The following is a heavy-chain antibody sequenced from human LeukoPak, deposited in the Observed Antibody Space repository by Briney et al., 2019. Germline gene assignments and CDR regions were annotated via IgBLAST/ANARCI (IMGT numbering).Heavy chain of an antibody. D-gene: IGHD5-24*01. V-gene: IGHV3-21*01. CDR2: ISSSSSYI. Sequence: GGSLRLSCAASGFAFSSYSMNWVRQAPGKGLEWVSSISSSSSYIYYADSVKGRFTISRDNAKNSLYLQMNSLRAEDTAVYYCARAQEEIDAFDIWGQGTMVTVSS. J-gene: IGHJ3*02. CDR3: ARAQEEIDAFDI. CDR1: GFAFSSYS.